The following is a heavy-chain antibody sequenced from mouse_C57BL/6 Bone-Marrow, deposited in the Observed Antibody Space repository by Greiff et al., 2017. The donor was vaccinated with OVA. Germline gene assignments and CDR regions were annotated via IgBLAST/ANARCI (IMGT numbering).Heavy chain of an antibody. V-gene: IGHV1-64*01. Sequence: VQLQQSGAELVKPGASVKLSCKASGYTFTSYWMHWVKQRPGQGLEWIGMIHPNSGSTNYNEKFKSKATLTVDKSSSTAYMQLSSLTSEDSAVYYGARSRTVTTSYFDYWGQGTTLTVSS. CDR2: IHPNSGST. CDR1: GYTFTSYW. D-gene: IGHD2-2*01. J-gene: IGHJ2*01. CDR3: ARSRTVTTSYFDY.